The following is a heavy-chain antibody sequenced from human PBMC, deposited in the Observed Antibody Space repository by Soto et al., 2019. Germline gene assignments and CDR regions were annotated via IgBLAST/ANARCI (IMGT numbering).Heavy chain of an antibody. Sequence: PSETLSLTCPVSGGSISSYYLSWIRQPPGKGLEWIGYVYYSGSTNYNPSLKSRVTISVDTSKNQFSLKLSSVTAADTAVYYCARLSGSYFALESYYFDYWGQGALVTVSS. CDR3: ARLSGSYFALESYYFDY. CDR2: VYYSGST. J-gene: IGHJ4*02. D-gene: IGHD1-26*01. CDR1: GGSISSYY. V-gene: IGHV4-59*08.